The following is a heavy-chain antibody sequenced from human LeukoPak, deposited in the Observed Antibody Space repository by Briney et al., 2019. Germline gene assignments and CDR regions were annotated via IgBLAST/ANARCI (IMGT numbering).Heavy chain of an antibody. Sequence: ASVKVSCKASGYTFTSYAMHWVRQAPRQRLEWMGWINAGNGNTKYSQKFQGRVTITRDTSASTAYMELSSLRSEDTAVYYCARNPTPSRHCSSTSCSSYFDYWGQGTLVTVSS. CDR1: GYTFTSYA. J-gene: IGHJ4*02. D-gene: IGHD2-2*01. CDR2: INAGNGNT. CDR3: ARNPTPSRHCSSTSCSSYFDY. V-gene: IGHV1-3*01.